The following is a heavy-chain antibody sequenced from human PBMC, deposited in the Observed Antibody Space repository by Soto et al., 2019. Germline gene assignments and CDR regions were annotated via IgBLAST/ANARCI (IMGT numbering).Heavy chain of an antibody. Sequence: QVQLVQSGAEVKKPGSSVKVSCKASGGTFSSYAISWVRQAPGQGLEWMGGIIPIFGTANYAQKFQGRVTITGDDPTNTPNRGRSSRGSEDTAVYFCGSSCGLWGRAPLVTVSS. D-gene: IGHD6-25*01. CDR3: GSSCGL. J-gene: IGHJ2*01. CDR1: GGTFSSYA. V-gene: IGHV1-69*01. CDR2: IIPIFGTA.